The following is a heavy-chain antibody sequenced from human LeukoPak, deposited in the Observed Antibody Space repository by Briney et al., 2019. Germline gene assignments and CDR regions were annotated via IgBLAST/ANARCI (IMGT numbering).Heavy chain of an antibody. D-gene: IGHD1-26*01. V-gene: IGHV3-33*01. CDR1: RFTFSNYG. J-gene: IGHJ4*02. Sequence: GGSLRLSCAASRFTFSNYGMHWVRQAPGKGLEWVAVIWFDGTNKYYADSVRGRFTISRDNSKNTLYLQMSSLRAEDTAVYYCARDRGVGAHLDYWGQGTLVTVSS. CDR2: IWFDGTNK. CDR3: ARDRGVGAHLDY.